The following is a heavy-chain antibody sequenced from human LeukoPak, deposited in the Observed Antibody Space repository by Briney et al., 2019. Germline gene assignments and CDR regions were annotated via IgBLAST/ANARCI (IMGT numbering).Heavy chain of an antibody. J-gene: IGHJ4*03. CDR2: INPNSGGT. Sequence: ASVPVSCKASGYTFTGYYMHWVRQAPGQGLEWMGWINPNSGGTNYAQKFQGRVTMTRDTSISTAYMELSRLRSDDTAVYYCAREYSSGWSPPLCWGHRILVSVSS. V-gene: IGHV1-2*02. CDR3: AREYSSGWSPPLC. CDR1: GYTFTGYY. D-gene: IGHD6-19*01.